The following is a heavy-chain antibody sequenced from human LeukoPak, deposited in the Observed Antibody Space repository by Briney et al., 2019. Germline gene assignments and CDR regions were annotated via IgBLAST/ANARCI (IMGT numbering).Heavy chain of an antibody. CDR1: GITVSSSY. V-gene: IGHV3-66*01. Sequence: PGRSLRLSCPASGITVSSSYMSWVRQAPGKGLECVSIIYSGGGTYYADSVKGRFTISRDNSKNTLYLQMNSLRAEDTAVYYCARIAAAGPIDYWGQGTLVSVSS. J-gene: IGHJ4*02. CDR2: IYSGGGT. CDR3: ARIAAAGPIDY. D-gene: IGHD6-13*01.